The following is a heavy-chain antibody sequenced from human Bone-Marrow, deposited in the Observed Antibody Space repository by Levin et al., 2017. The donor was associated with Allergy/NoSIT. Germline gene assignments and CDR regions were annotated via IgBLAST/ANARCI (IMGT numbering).Heavy chain of an antibody. V-gene: IGHV3-30*04. CDR1: GFTFSSYA. Sequence: LSLTCAASGFTFSSYAMHWVRQAPGKGLEWVAVISYDGSNKYYADSVKGRFTISRDNSKNTLYLQMNSLRAEDTAVYYCARVGYSSGWYLWGQGTMVTVSS. J-gene: IGHJ3*01. CDR3: ARVGYSSGWYL. D-gene: IGHD6-19*01. CDR2: ISYDGSNK.